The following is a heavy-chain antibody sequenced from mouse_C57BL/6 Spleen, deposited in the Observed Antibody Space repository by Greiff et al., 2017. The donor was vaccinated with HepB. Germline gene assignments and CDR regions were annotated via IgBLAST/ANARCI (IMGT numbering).Heavy chain of an antibody. CDR2: ISYDGSN. J-gene: IGHJ4*01. Sequence: EVQLQESGPGLVKPSQSLSLTCSVTGYSITSGYYWNWIRQFPGNKLEWMGYISYDGSNNYNPSLKNRISITRDTSKNPSFLKLTSVTTEDTATYDFARGGYGNAMDYWGQGTSVTVSS. CDR1: GYSITSGYY. CDR3: ARGGYGNAMDY. V-gene: IGHV3-6*01. D-gene: IGHD2-10*02.